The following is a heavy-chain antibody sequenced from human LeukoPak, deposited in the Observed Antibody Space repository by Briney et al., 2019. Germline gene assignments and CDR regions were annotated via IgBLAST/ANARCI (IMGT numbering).Heavy chain of an antibody. D-gene: IGHD6-13*01. Sequence: GGSLRLSCAASGFTFSSYDMHWVRQATGKGLEWVSGIDKSGDTGVTFYSGSVKGRFTTSRENAKNSLCLEMNSLTAGDTAVYYCARGAAGFDCWGRGTLVTVSS. V-gene: IGHV3-13*04. CDR2: IDKSGDT. J-gene: IGHJ4*02. CDR1: GFTFSSYD. CDR3: ARGAAGFDC.